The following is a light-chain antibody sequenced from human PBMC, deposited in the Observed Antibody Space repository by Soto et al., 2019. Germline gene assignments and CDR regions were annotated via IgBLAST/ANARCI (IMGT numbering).Light chain of an antibody. CDR2: EVS. V-gene: IGLV2-14*01. Sequence: QSALTQPASVSGSPGHSITISCTGTSSDFGGYNYVSWYQQHPGKAPKLMIYEVSNRPSGVSNRFSGSKSGNTASLTISGLQAEDEADYYCSSYTSSNVVLGGGTKLTVL. CDR3: SSYTSSNVV. CDR1: SSDFGGYNY. J-gene: IGLJ2*01.